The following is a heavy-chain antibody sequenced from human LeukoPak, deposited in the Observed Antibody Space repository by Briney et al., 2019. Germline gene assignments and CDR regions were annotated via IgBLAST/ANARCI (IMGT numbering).Heavy chain of an antibody. CDR1: GYTFTSYY. V-gene: IGHV1-46*01. J-gene: IGHJ4*02. Sequence: GASVEVSCKASGYTFTSYYMHWVRQAPGQGLEWMGIINPSGGSTSYAQKFQGRVTMTRDTSTSTVYMELSSLRSEDTAVYYCARGGRYYYDSSGYYYKFDYWGQGTLVTVSS. CDR3: ARGGRYYYDSSGYYYKFDY. CDR2: INPSGGST. D-gene: IGHD3-22*01.